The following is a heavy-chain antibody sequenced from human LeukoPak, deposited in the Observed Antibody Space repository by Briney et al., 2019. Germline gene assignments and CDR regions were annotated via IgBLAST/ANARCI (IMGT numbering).Heavy chain of an antibody. CDR1: GGTFSSYA. D-gene: IGHD3-3*01. V-gene: IGHV1-69*13. CDR2: IIPIFGTA. J-gene: IGHJ6*03. Sequence: ASVKVSCKASGGTFSSYAISWVRQAPGQGLEWMGGIIPIFGTANYAQKFQGRVTITADESTSTAYMELSSLRSEDTAVYYCARRRFQSSPYLLMDVWGKGTTVTVSS. CDR3: ARRRFQSSPYLLMDV.